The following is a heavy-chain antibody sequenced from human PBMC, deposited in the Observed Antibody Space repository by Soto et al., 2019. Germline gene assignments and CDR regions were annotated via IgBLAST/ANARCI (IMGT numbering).Heavy chain of an antibody. CDR2: VSSVGSSK. Sequence: VAVVSSVGSSKYYADSVKGRFTISRDNSKNTLSLEMNSLRAEDTALYYCARDQVGSGNYDYWGQGTLVTVSS. CDR3: ARDQVGSGNYDY. V-gene: IGHV3-30-3*01. J-gene: IGHJ4*02. D-gene: IGHD1-26*01.